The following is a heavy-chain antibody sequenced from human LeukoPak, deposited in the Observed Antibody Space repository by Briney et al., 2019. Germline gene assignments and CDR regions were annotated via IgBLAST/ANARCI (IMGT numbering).Heavy chain of an antibody. CDR3: AREIYGRFDY. CDR1: GYTFTSYG. Sequence: ASVKVSCKASGYTFTSYGISWVRQAPGQGPECMGWINPYNGNTNYALKVQGRVTMTTDTSTSTAYLELRSLRSEDTAIYYCAREIYGRFDYWGQGTLVTVSS. J-gene: IGHJ4*02. D-gene: IGHD4-17*01. V-gene: IGHV1-18*01. CDR2: INPYNGNT.